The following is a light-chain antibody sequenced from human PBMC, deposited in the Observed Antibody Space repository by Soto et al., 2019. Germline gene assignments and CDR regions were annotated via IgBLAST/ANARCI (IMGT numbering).Light chain of an antibody. CDR1: SGHSSYI. V-gene: IGLV4-60*02. J-gene: IGLJ2*01. CDR2: LEGSGSY. CDR3: ATWDSNTRV. Sequence: QSVLTQSSSASASLGSSVKLTCTLSSGHSSYIIAWHQQQPGKAPRYLMKLEGSGSYNKGSGVPDRFSGSSSGADRYLTISNLPFEDEADYYCATWDSNTRVFGGGTKVTVL.